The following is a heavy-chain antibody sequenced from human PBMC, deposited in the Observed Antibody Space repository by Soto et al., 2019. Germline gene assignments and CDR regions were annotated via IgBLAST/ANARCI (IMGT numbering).Heavy chain of an antibody. J-gene: IGHJ4*02. CDR2: ISGGIDTS. Sequence: EVQLLESGGGLIQPGGSLRLSCAASGFTFSSYAMSWVRQAPGRRLELAATISGGIDTSYHAGSAGGRFSISRDDSKNTVYLQMNNLRAEDTALYYCAKATLGTCSGATCYYFDSWGQGTPVTVSS. D-gene: IGHD2-15*01. CDR3: AKATLGTCSGATCYYFDS. CDR1: GFTFSSYA. V-gene: IGHV3-23*01.